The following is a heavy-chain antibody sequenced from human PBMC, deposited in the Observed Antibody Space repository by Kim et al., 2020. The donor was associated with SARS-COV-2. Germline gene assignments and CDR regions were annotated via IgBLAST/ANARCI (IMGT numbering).Heavy chain of an antibody. V-gene: IGHV3-7*01. CDR2: IKQDGSEQ. Sequence: MSWVRQAPGKGLEWVAQIKQDGSEQYYVDSVKGRFTISRDNARNSLHLEMTRLRVEDTAMYYCARDSSWNHLLDFFHFDYWGQGALVTVS. J-gene: IGHJ4*02. D-gene: IGHD3-3*01. CDR3: ARDSSWNHLLDFFHFDY.